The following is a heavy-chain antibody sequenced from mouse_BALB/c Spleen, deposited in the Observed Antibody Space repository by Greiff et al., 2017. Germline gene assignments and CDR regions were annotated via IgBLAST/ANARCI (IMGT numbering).Heavy chain of an antibody. Sequence: EVQLQQSGAELVRSGASVKLSCTASGFNIKDYYMHWVKQRPEQGLEWIGWIDPENGDTEYAPKFQGKATMTADTSSNTAYLQLSSLTSEDTAVYYCNGPLYYGSSYNFDYWGQGTTLTVSS. J-gene: IGHJ2*01. CDR3: NGPLYYGSSYNFDY. CDR2: IDPENGDT. CDR1: GFNIKDYY. D-gene: IGHD1-1*01. V-gene: IGHV14-4*02.